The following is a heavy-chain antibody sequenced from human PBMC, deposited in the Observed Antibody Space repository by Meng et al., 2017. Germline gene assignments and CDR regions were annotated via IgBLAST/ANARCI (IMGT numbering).Heavy chain of an antibody. CDR3: AKADLRGYMLRFDY. Sequence: EVELGESGVGLVQPGGSLRLSCAASGFTFSSYAMSWVRQAPGKGLEWVSAISGSGGSTYYADSVKGRFTISRDNSKNTLYLQMNSLRAEDTAVYYCAKADLRGYMLRFDYWGQGTLVTVSS. J-gene: IGHJ4*02. D-gene: IGHD3-16*01. CDR1: GFTFSSYA. V-gene: IGHV3-23*04. CDR2: ISGSGGST.